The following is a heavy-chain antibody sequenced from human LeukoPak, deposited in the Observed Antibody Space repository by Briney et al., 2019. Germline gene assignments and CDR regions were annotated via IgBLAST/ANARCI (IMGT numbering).Heavy chain of an antibody. CDR1: GFTFSSYS. D-gene: IGHD4-11*01. CDR3: EKVGLTVTTILDYFDY. V-gene: IGHV3-21*04. J-gene: IGHJ4*02. Sequence: PGGSLRLSCAGSGFTFSSYSMNWVRQAPGKGLKWVSSISSSSSYIYYADSVKGTFTISRDNSKSTLYLQMNSLRAEDTAVYYCEKVGLTVTTILDYFDYWGQGTLVTVSS. CDR2: ISSSSSYI.